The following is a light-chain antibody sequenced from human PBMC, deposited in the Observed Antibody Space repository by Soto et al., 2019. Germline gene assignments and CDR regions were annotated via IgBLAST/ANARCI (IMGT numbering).Light chain of an antibody. J-gene: IGKJ1*01. CDR3: QQYGSSPWT. Sequence: EIVLTQSPGTLSLSPGERATLSCRASQSISGTYLAWYQQKLGQAPSLLIYGASSRATGIPARFSGSGSGTDFTLTISTLEPEDFAVYYCQQYGSSPWTFGQGTKVEIK. CDR1: QSISGTY. V-gene: IGKV3-20*01. CDR2: GAS.